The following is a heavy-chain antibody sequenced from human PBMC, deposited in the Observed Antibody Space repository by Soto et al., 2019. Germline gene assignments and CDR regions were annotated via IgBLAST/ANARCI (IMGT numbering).Heavy chain of an antibody. Sequence: QITLKESGPTLVKPTQTLTLTCTVSGFSVTTRGMTLGWIRQPPGKAPEWLALAYEYSPSLQSRLTFTKDNSKNQVVLTKTNMDPADTATYYCTLREDTSRGPIYLGQGILVTVSS. CDR3: TLREDTSRGPIY. CDR1: GFSVTTRGMT. D-gene: IGHD2-15*01. J-gene: IGHJ4*02. CDR2: AYE. V-gene: IGHV2-5*01.